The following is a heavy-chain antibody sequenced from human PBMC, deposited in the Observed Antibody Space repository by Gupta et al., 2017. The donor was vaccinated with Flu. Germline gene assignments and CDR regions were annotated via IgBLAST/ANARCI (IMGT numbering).Heavy chain of an antibody. D-gene: IGHD5-18*01. CDR2: ISGSGGST. J-gene: IGHJ3*02. CDR1: GFTFSSYA. Sequence: EVQLLESGGGLVQPGGSLRLSCAASGFTFSSYAMRWVRQAPGKGLEWVAAISGSGGSTYYADSVKGRVTSARDNSKNTLYLQMNSMRAEDTAVYYCAKDSKTWIQLWCCGLGAFDIWGQGTMVSVSS. CDR3: AKDSKTWIQLWCCGLGAFDI. V-gene: IGHV3-23*01.